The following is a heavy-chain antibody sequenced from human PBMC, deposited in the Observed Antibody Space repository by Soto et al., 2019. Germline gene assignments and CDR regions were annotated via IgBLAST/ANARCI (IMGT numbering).Heavy chain of an antibody. CDR3: ARDWDGKLWFGEYIPVADYYYGMDV. D-gene: IGHD3-10*01. J-gene: IGHJ6*01. CDR1: GYTFTSYG. Sequence: ASVKVSCKASGYTFTSYGISWVRQAPGQGLEWMGWISAYNGNTNYAQKLQGRVTMTTDTSTSTAYMELRSLRSDDTAVYYCARDWDGKLWFGEYIPVADYYYGMDVWGRGTTVTVSS. V-gene: IGHV1-18*01. CDR2: ISAYNGNT.